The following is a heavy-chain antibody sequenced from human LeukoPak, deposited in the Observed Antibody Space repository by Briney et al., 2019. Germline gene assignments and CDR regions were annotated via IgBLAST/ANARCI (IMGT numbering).Heavy chain of an antibody. CDR2: IYYSGST. CDR3: ARVTGYVMEDYFDY. CDR1: GGSISSSSYH. Sequence: SETLSLTRTVSGGSISSSSYHWGWIRQPPGKGQEWIATIYYSGSTYYSPSLKSRVTIPVDRSKNQFSLKLSSVTAADTAVYYCARVTGYVMEDYFDYWGQGTLVTVSS. J-gene: IGHJ4*02. V-gene: IGHV4-39*07. D-gene: IGHD6-13*01.